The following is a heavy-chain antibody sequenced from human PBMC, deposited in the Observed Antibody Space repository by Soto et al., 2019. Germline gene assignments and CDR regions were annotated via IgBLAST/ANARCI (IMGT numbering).Heavy chain of an antibody. CDR2: ISAYNGNT. CDR3: ARRERPSYDFWSGSEDAFDI. D-gene: IGHD3-3*01. V-gene: IGHV1-18*01. Sequence: ASVKVSCKASGYTFTSYGISWVRQAPGQGLEWMGWISAYNGNTNYAQKLQGRVTMTTDTSTSTAYMELRSLRSDDTAVYYCARRERPSYDFWSGSEDAFDIWGQGTMVTVSS. CDR1: GYTFTSYG. J-gene: IGHJ3*02.